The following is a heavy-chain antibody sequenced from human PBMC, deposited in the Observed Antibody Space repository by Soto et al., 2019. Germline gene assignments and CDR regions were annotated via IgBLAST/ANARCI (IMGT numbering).Heavy chain of an antibody. CDR3: AKGVASGYDYSLYGMDV. J-gene: IGHJ6*02. Sequence: GGSLRLSCAASGFTFSSYAMSWVRQAPGKGLEWVSAISGSGGSTYYADSVKGRFTISRDNSKNTLYLQMNSLRAEDTAVYYCAKGVASGYDYSLYGMDVWGQGTTVTVSS. CDR2: ISGSGGST. D-gene: IGHD5-12*01. V-gene: IGHV3-23*01. CDR1: GFTFSSYA.